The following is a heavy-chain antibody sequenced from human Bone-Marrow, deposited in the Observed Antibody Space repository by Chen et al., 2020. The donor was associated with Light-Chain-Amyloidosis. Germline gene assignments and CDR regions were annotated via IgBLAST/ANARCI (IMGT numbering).Heavy chain of an antibody. CDR2: IYHTGTT. J-gene: IGHJ4*02. V-gene: IGHV4-34*01. Sequence: QVQLQEWGTGLLKPSETLSLTCAVYGAPFSNYYWTWVRQAPGKGMEWIGSIYHTGTTYYNPSLKSRVTISLDRSKNQFSLKLSSVNAADTAVYYSTRAGVNGTGYFSPFDHWGQGYLVTVSS. CDR1: GAPFSNYY. D-gene: IGHD2-8*02. CDR3: TRAGVNGTGYFSPFDH.